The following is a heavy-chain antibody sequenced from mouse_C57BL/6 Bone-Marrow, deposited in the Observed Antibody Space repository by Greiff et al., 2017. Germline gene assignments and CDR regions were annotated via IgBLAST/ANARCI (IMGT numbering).Heavy chain of an antibody. Sequence: QVQLQQPGAELVKPGASVTLSCKASGYTFTSYWMHWVKQRPGQGLEWIGMIHPNSGSTNYNEKFKSKATLTVDKSSSTAYMQLSSLTSEDSAVYYCARYYGSSPWFAYWGQGTLVTVSA. CDR2: IHPNSGST. CDR3: ARYYGSSPWFAY. V-gene: IGHV1-64*01. D-gene: IGHD1-1*01. J-gene: IGHJ3*01. CDR1: GYTFTSYW.